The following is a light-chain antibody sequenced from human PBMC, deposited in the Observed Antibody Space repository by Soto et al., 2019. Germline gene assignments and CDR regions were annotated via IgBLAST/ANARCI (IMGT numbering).Light chain of an antibody. CDR3: QQYNNWPPWT. CDR1: QSISTN. CDR2: GPS. Sequence: EIVLTQSPATLSVSPGARATVSCRASQSISTNLAWYQQKPGQAPRLLIYGPSTRAPGIPARFSGSGSGTEFTLTISSLQFEDFAIYYCQQYNNWPPWTFGQGTKVEV. J-gene: IGKJ1*01. V-gene: IGKV3-15*01.